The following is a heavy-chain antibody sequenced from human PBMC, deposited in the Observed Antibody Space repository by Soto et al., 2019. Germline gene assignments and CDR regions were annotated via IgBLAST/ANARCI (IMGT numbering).Heavy chain of an antibody. V-gene: IGHV4-30-2*01. CDR1: GGSINNGGYS. Sequence: QLQLQESGSRLVRPSQTLPLTCAVSGGSINNGGYSWSWLRQPPGKGLEWIGYISHGGNTYYNPSLRSRVIMSMEKSKNHFSLGLKSVTAADTATYYCARTSYDILTGRLDAFDIWGQGTMVTVSS. D-gene: IGHD3-9*01. CDR2: ISHGGNT. J-gene: IGHJ3*02. CDR3: ARTSYDILTGRLDAFDI.